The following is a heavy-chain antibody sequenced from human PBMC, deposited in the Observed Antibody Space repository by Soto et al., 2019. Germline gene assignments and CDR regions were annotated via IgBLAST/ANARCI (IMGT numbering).Heavy chain of an antibody. Sequence: GESLKISCKGSGYSFTSYWIGWVRQMPGKGLEWMGIIYPGDSDTRYSPSFQGQVTISADKSISTAYLQWSSLKASDTAMYYCARLSRSCSSTSCYRAYYYYGMDVWGQGTTVTVS. V-gene: IGHV5-51*01. CDR2: IYPGDSDT. J-gene: IGHJ6*02. CDR3: ARLSRSCSSTSCYRAYYYYGMDV. D-gene: IGHD2-2*01. CDR1: GYSFTSYW.